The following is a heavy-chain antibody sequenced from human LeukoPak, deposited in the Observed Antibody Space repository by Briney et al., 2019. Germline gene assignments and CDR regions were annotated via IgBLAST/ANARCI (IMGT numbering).Heavy chain of an antibody. D-gene: IGHD4-23*01. CDR3: ARVGVDNSGNIIKYFFDY. J-gene: IGHJ4*02. V-gene: IGHV4-59*01. CDR1: GGSISTYY. CDR2: IYYSGSA. Sequence: TSETLSLTCTVSGGSISTYYWSWIRQPPGKGLEWIGNIYYSGSANYNPSLKSRVIISVDTSKNQFSLKLSPVTAADTAVYYCARVGVDNSGNIIKYFFDYWGQGTLVTVSS.